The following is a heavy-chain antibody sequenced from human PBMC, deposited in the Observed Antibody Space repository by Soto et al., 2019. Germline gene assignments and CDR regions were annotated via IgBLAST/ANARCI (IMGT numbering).Heavy chain of an antibody. J-gene: IGHJ4*02. D-gene: IGHD1-7*01. Sequence: LRSTLSLTCAFSGGSFTSNNWWTWVRQPPGQGLEWIGEIYRTGSTNYNPSLKSRVTISLDKSEKQISLKVTSLTAADTAVYYCASRDPGTSVDYWGQGTLVTVSS. CDR1: GGSFTSNNW. CDR3: ASRDPGTSVDY. CDR2: IYRTGST. V-gene: IGHV4-4*03.